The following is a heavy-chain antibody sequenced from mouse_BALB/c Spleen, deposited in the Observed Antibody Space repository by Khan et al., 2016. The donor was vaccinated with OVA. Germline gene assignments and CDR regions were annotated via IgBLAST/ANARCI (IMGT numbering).Heavy chain of an antibody. CDR1: GFSLTNYG. CDR2: ICSDGST. Sequence: QVQLKESGPGLVAPSQSLSITCTISGFSLTNYGVHWVRQPPGKGLEWLVVICSDGSTTYNSALKSRLSISKDNSKSQVFLKINSLRSDDTDMYFCARQHYYQYNIMDYWSQGTSVTVSS. J-gene: IGHJ4*01. D-gene: IGHD2-1*01. V-gene: IGHV2-6-1*01. CDR3: ARQHYYQYNIMDY.